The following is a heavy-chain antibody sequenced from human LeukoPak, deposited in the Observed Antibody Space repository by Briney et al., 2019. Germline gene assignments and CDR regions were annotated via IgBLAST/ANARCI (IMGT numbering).Heavy chain of an antibody. CDR2: ISNSGST. V-gene: IGHV4-59*01. CDR1: GDSISSYY. Sequence: SETLSLTCTVSGDSISSYYWTWIRQPPGKGLEWIDYISNSGSTNYNPSLKSRVTISVDTSKNQFSLKLSSVTAADTAVYYCARAMTTGGMDVWGQGTTVTVSS. CDR3: ARAMTTGGMDV. D-gene: IGHD4-17*01. J-gene: IGHJ6*02.